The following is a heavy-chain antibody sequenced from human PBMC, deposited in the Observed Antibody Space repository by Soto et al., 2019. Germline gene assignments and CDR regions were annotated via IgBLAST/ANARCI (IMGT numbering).Heavy chain of an antibody. J-gene: IGHJ6*02. CDR1: GVSFSRDY. CDR2: INYSGST. D-gene: IGHD1-26*01. Sequence: SETLSLTCTVSGVSFSRDYWSWIRQPPGRGLEWIGHINYSGSTNYNPSLKSRVTISVDTSKNQFSLKLSSVTAADTAVYYCARVVATLPYYYYGVDFWGQGTTVTVAS. CDR3: ARVVATLPYYYYGVDF. V-gene: IGHV4-59*01.